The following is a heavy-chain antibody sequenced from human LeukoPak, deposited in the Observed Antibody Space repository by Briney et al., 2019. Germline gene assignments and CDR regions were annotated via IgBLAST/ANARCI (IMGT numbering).Heavy chain of an antibody. D-gene: IGHD3-10*01. CDR3: ARGRRILWFGESTNSPFDP. J-gene: IGHJ5*02. CDR1: GFTFSSYW. CDR2: INSDGSST. Sequence: QPGGSLRLSCAASGFTFSSYWMHWVRQAPGKGLVWVSRINSDGSSTSYADSVKGRFTISRDNAKNTLYLQMNSLRAEDTAVYYCARGRRILWFGESTNSPFDPWGQGNLVTVSS. V-gene: IGHV3-74*01.